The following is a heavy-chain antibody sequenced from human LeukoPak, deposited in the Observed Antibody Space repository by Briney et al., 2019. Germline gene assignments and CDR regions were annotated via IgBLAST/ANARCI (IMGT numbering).Heavy chain of an antibody. CDR3: ARHSSGWSDFDY. D-gene: IGHD6-19*01. J-gene: IGHJ4*02. CDR2: IYYSGST. CDR1: GGSISSYY. Sequence: SETLSLTCTVSGGSISSYYWSWIRQPPGKGLEWIGYIYYSGSTKYNPSLKSRVSISVDTSRNQFSLKLSSVTAADTAVYYCARHSSGWSDFDYRGQGTLVTVSS. V-gene: IGHV4-59*08.